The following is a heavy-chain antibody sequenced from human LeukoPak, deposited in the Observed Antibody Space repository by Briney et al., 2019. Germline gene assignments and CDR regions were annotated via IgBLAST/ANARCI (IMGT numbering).Heavy chain of an antibody. CDR3: ARRASGFRQGYFDY. D-gene: IGHD3-22*01. CDR2: ISSNGVST. Sequence: PGGSLRLSCAASGFTFSIYAVHWVRQAPGKGLEYVSAISSNGVSTYYANSVKGRFTISRDNSKSTMYLQMGSVRAEDMAVYYCARRASGFRQGYFDYWGQGTLVTVSS. V-gene: IGHV3-64*01. J-gene: IGHJ4*02. CDR1: GFTFSIYA.